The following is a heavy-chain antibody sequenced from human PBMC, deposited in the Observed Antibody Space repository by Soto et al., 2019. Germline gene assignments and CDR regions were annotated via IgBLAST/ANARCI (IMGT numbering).Heavy chain of an antibody. Sequence: QVQLQESGPGLVKPSETLSLTCTVSGGSIRSYYWSWIRQPPGKRLEWIGYIYYSGSTNYNPSLKRRVTISVDTSKNQLSLKLSSVTPADTAVYYCATGGGRFNYGMDVWGQGTTVTVSS. V-gene: IGHV4-59*01. J-gene: IGHJ6*02. D-gene: IGHD3-10*01. CDR2: IYYSGST. CDR3: ATGGGRFNYGMDV. CDR1: GGSIRSYY.